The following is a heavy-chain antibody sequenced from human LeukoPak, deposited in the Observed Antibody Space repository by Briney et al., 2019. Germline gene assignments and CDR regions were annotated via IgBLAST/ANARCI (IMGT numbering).Heavy chain of an antibody. J-gene: IGHJ4*02. CDR3: ARGGMAAGGNLYFDY. V-gene: IGHV1-46*01. D-gene: IGHD6-13*01. Sequence: GASVKVSCKASGYTFTTYYMRWVRQAPGQGLEWMGIINPSGGATSYAQRFQGRVTMTRDTSTSTVYMQLSSLRSEDTAVYYCARGGMAAGGNLYFDYWGQGTLVAVSS. CDR2: INPSGGAT. CDR1: GYTFTTYY.